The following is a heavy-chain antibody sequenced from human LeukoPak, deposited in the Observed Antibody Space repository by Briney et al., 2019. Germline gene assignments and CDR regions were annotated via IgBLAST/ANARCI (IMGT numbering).Heavy chain of an antibody. CDR3: AKSLIVVVTAMQPFDY. CDR2: ISSDGSNT. CDR1: GFIFSDYA. V-gene: IGHV3-30*18. Sequence: GGSLRLSCAASGFIFSDYAMHWVRQAPGKGLEWVAVISSDGSNTFYAGSVKGRFTISRDSSKNMLYLQMSSLRHEDTAVYYCAKSLIVVVTAMQPFDYWGQGALVTVSS. J-gene: IGHJ4*02. D-gene: IGHD2-21*02.